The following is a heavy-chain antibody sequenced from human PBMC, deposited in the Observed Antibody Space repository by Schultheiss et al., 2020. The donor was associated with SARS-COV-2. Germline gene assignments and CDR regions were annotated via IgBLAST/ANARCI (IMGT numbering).Heavy chain of an antibody. Sequence: GESLKISCVGSGLTVSSNYMSWVRQAPGKGLEWVSSVSSRSRHISYSDSVKGRFTISRDNAKNSLYLQMNSLRAEDTAVYYCAKDRVGLDYWGQGTLVTVSS. V-gene: IGHV3-21*01. J-gene: IGHJ4*02. CDR1: GLTVSSNY. D-gene: IGHD2-15*01. CDR3: AKDRVGLDY. CDR2: VSSRSRHI.